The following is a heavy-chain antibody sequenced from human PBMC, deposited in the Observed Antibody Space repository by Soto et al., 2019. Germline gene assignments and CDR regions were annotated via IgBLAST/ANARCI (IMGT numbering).Heavy chain of an antibody. V-gene: IGHV2-5*02. D-gene: IGHD3-3*01. Sequence: QITLKESGPTVVKPTETLALTCTFSVFSLTTSGVGVGWVRQSPGKAPEWLALISWDDDKSYSTSLNSRLIITKDPSKNQVVLTIATLGPADTATYYCAHRVLRTVFGLVTPTAIYFDFWGPGTPVVVSS. CDR3: AHRVLRTVFGLVTPTAIYFDF. CDR2: ISWDDDK. CDR1: VFSLTTSGVG. J-gene: IGHJ4*02.